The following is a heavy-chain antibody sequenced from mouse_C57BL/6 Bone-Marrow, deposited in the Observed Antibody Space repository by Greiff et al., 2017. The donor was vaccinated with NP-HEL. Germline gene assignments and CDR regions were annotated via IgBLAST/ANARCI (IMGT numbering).Heavy chain of an antibody. D-gene: IGHD2-3*01. CDR2: IDPDNGDT. V-gene: IGHV14-4*01. CDR1: GFNIKDDY. CDR3: TDGLFAY. J-gene: IGHJ3*01. Sequence: VQLKESGAELVRPGASVKLSCTASGFNIKDDYMPWVKQRPEQGLEWIGWIDPDNGDTEYASKFQGKATITADTSSNTAYLQLSSLTAEDTAVYYCTDGLFAYWGQGTLVTVSA.